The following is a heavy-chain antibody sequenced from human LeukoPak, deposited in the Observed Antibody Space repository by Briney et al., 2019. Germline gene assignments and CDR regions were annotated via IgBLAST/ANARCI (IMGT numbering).Heavy chain of an antibody. CDR1: GFTFSSYA. CDR3: AKDNLITMIVVIQH. CDR2: ISGSGGST. D-gene: IGHD3-22*01. Sequence: GGSLRLSCAASGFTFSSYAMSWVRQAPGKGLEWVSAISGSGGSTYYADSVKGRFTISRDNSKNTLYLQINSLRAEDTAVYYCAKDNLITMIVVIQHWGQGTLVTVSS. V-gene: IGHV3-23*01. J-gene: IGHJ1*01.